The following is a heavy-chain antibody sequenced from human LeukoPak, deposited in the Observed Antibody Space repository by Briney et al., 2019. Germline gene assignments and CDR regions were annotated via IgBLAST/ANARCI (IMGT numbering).Heavy chain of an antibody. D-gene: IGHD2-15*01. J-gene: IGHJ4*02. Sequence: ASVKASCKASGYTFTSYGISWVRQAPGQGLEWMGWISAYNGNTNYAQKLQGRVTMTTDTSTSTAYMELRSLRSDDTAVYYCARGGDEYCSGGSCSDYWGQGTLVTVSS. V-gene: IGHV1-18*01. CDR3: ARGGDEYCSGGSCSDY. CDR2: ISAYNGNT. CDR1: GYTFTSYG.